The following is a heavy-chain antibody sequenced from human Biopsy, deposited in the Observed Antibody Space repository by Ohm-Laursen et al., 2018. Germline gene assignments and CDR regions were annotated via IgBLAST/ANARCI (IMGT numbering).Heavy chain of an antibody. CDR1: EFIFSRFW. J-gene: IGHJ4*02. D-gene: IGHD3-10*01. Sequence: GSLRLSCSASEFIFSRFWMYWVRQAPGKGLVWVSHINSDGSSTNYADAVKGRLTISRDNAKNTVFLQMNSLRAEDTAVYYCTRAEAGSGSLLYFDYWGQGTLVTVSS. CDR3: TRAEAGSGSLLYFDY. CDR2: INSDGSST. V-gene: IGHV3-74*01.